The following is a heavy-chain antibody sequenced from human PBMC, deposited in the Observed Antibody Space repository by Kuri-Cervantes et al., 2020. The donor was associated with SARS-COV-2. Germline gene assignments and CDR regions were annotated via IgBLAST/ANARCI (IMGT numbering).Heavy chain of an antibody. CDR2: INPDGSYT. CDR3: KLRDYYYYYGMDV. D-gene: IGHD1-1*01. Sequence: GESLKISCAASGFTFSGHWIHWVRQAPGKGLVWVSRINPDGSYTNNADSVKGRFTLSRDNSKNTLYLQMNSLRAEDTAVYYCKLRDYYYYYGMDVWGQGTTVTVSS. J-gene: IGHJ6*02. CDR1: GFTFSGHW. V-gene: IGHV3-74*01.